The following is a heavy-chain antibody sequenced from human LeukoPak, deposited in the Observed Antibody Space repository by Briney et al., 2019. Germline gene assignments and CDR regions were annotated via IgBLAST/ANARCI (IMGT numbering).Heavy chain of an antibody. V-gene: IGHV1-3*01. D-gene: IGHD2-21*01. J-gene: IGHJ4*02. CDR3: ARDDCGDTCYPGGY. CDR1: GYSSTKSV. CDR2: INAGNGDT. Sequence: ASVKVSPKASGYSSTKSVVHWVRQAPGQRPEWMGWINAGNGDTKYSQNFQGRVTITRDTSASTAYMELSSLTSEDTALYYCARDDCGDTCYPGGYWGQGTLVTVSS.